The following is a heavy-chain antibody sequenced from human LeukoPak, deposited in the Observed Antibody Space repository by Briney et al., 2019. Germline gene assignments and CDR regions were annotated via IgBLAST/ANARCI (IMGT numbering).Heavy chain of an antibody. V-gene: IGHV4-39*01. D-gene: IGHD1-26*01. CDR2: IYYSGST. CDR1: GGSISSSAYY. Sequence: SETLSLTCSVSGGSISSSAYYWGWIRQPPGKGLEWIGTIYYSGSTYYNPSLKSRVTISVDTSKNHFSLRLSSVAAADTAMYFCVRQAREGPLPRYFDYWGQGTLVTVPS. J-gene: IGHJ4*02. CDR3: VRQAREGPLPRYFDY.